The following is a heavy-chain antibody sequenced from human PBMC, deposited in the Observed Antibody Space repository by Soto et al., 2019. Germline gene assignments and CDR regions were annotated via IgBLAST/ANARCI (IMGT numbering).Heavy chain of an antibody. CDR2: ISFDGNNK. D-gene: IGHD3-10*01. J-gene: IGHJ4*02. CDR3: ANEWFGKLYH. CDR1: GISFSSHG. Sequence: QVQLVESGGGVVQPGRSLRLSCTVSGISFSSHGINWVRQAPGKGLEWVAVISFDGNNKHYADSVKGRFTISRDDSMNTGFLQMNSLRSEDTAVYYCANEWFGKLYHWGQGTLVSVSS. V-gene: IGHV3-30*18.